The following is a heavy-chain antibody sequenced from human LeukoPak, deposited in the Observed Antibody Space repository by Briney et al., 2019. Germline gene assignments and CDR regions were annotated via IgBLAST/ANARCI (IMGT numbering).Heavy chain of an antibody. CDR3: ARAQWPSPNAAFDI. V-gene: IGHV1-3*01. J-gene: IGHJ3*02. CDR2: INAGNGNT. D-gene: IGHD6-19*01. Sequence: ASVKVSCKASGGTFSSYAISWVRQAPGQRLEWMGWINAGNGNTKYSQKFQGRVTITRDTSASTAYMELSSLRSEDTAVYYCARAQWPSPNAAFDIWGQGTMVTVSS. CDR1: GGTFSSYA.